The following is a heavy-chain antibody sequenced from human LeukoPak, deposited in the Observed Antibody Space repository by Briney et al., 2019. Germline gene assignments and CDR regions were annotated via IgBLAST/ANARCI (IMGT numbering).Heavy chain of an antibody. CDR2: ISGNGYST. CDR1: GFTFDRYS. D-gene: IGHD3-10*01. J-gene: IGHJ4*02. V-gene: IGHV3-23*01. Sequence: PGGSLRPSCAASGFTFDRYSMNWVRQAPGKGLEWVSTISGNGYSTFYADSVKGRFTISRDNSNNTLYLQMNALRADDAALYYCARDLLWFGESSVGWGQGSLVTVSS. CDR3: ARDLLWFGESSVG.